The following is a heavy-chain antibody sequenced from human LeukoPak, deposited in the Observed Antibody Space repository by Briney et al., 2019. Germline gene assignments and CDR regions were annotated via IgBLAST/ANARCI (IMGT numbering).Heavy chain of an antibody. J-gene: IGHJ4*02. CDR3: ARVLTCGGDCYYFDY. D-gene: IGHD2-21*01. CDR1: GGSVSSGSYF. CDR2: IYHTGST. Sequence: KPSETLSLTCTVSGGSVSSGSYFWSWIRQPPGKGLEWIAFIYHTGSTNYNPSLKSRVTISVDTSKNQFSLELSSVTAADTAVYYCARVLTCGGDCYYFDYWGQGTLVAVSS. V-gene: IGHV4-61*01.